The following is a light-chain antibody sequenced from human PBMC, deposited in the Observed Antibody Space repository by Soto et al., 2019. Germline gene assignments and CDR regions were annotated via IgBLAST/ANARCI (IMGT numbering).Light chain of an antibody. Sequence: DIQMTQSPSSLSASVGDRVTITCRASQSITRYLNWYQQKSGRGPKLLISSTSSLQSGVPSRFTGSGSGTDFTLTISSLQPEDFATYYCQQSDSIPLTFGQGTKVDIK. CDR3: QQSDSIPLT. J-gene: IGKJ1*01. V-gene: IGKV1-39*01. CDR2: STS. CDR1: QSITRY.